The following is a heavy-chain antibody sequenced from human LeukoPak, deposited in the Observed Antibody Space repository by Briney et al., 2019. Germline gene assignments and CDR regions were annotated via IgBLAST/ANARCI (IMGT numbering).Heavy chain of an antibody. CDR2: ISGSGDNM. CDR1: KFTFNNYA. V-gene: IGHV3-23*01. CDR3: VKERRWPYYYYMDV. J-gene: IGHJ6*03. Sequence: GGSLSLSCLASKFTFNNYAMTWVRQAPGKGLAWVSSISGSGDNMDYADSVKGRFTISRDNSKNTLYLQMNSLTAQDTAVYYCVKERRWPYYYYMDVWGKGTTVTISS. D-gene: IGHD4-23*01.